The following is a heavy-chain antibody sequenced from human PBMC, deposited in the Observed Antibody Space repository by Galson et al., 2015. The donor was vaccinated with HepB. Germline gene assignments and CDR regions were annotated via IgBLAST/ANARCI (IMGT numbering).Heavy chain of an antibody. J-gene: IGHJ3*02. CDR2: IIPILGIA. CDR1: GGTFSSYT. Sequence: SCKASGGTFSSYTISWVRQAPGQGLEWMGRIIPILGIANYAQKFQGRVTITADKSTSTAYMELSSLRSEDTAVYYCARGGRDCGGDCYSPPSDAFDIWGQGTMVTVSS. V-gene: IGHV1-69*02. D-gene: IGHD2-21*02. CDR3: ARGGRDCGGDCYSPPSDAFDI.